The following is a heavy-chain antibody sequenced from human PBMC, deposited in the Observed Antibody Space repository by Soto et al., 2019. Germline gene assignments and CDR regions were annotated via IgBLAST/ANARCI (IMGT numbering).Heavy chain of an antibody. CDR3: AKVIAARHSFGMDV. J-gene: IGHJ6*02. D-gene: IGHD6-6*01. CDR2: ISGSGGST. V-gene: IGHV3-23*01. CDR1: GFTFSSYA. Sequence: GGSLRLSCAASGFTFSSYAMSWVRQAPGKGLEWVSAISGSGGSTYYADSVKGRFTISRDNSKNTLYLQMNSLRAEDTAVYYCAKVIAARHSFGMDVWGQGTTVTVS.